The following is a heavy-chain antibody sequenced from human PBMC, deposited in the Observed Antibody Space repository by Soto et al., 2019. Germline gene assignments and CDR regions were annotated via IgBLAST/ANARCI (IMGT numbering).Heavy chain of an antibody. D-gene: IGHD2-15*01. V-gene: IGHV5-51*01. CDR1: GYSFTSYW. CDR3: ARHYHDCSGGSCYWSGVDY. Sequence: LGESLKISCKGSGYSFTSYWIGWVRQMPGKGLEWMGIIYPGDSDTRYSPSFQGQVTISADKSISTAYLQWSSLKASDTAMYYCARHYHDCSGGSCYWSGVDYWGQGTLVTVSS. CDR2: IYPGDSDT. J-gene: IGHJ4*02.